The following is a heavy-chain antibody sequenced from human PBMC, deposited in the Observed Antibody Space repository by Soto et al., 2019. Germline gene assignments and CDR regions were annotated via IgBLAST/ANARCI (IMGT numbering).Heavy chain of an antibody. CDR2: IYYSGST. CDR3: ARITYYYDSSGYDYYYYGMDV. V-gene: IGHV4-31*03. J-gene: IGHJ6*02. CDR1: GGSISSGGYY. Sequence: SETLSLTCTVSGGSISSGGYYWSWIRQHPGKGLEWIGYIYYSGSTYYNPSLKSRVTISVDTSKNQFSLKLSSVTAADTAVYYCARITYYYDSSGYDYYYYGMDVWGQGTTVTVS. D-gene: IGHD3-22*01.